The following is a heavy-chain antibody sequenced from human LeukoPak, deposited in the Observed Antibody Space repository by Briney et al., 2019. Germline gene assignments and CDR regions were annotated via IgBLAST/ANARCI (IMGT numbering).Heavy chain of an antibody. Sequence: SETLSLTCTVSGGSISSSSYYWGWIRQPPGKGLEWIGCIYYSGSTYYNPSLKSRVTISLDTSKNQLSLKLNCLTAAYTAVYYCAREGIAAAGRFDPWGQGTLVTVSS. V-gene: IGHV4-39*02. CDR3: AREGIAAAGRFDP. CDR1: GGSISSSSYY. J-gene: IGHJ5*02. CDR2: IYYSGST. D-gene: IGHD6-13*01.